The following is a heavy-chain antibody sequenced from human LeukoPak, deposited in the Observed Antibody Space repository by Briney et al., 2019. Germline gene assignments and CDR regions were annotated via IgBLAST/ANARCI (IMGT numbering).Heavy chain of an antibody. CDR3: ARYCSGGSCYSGDAFDI. V-gene: IGHV4-30-4*01. CDR2: IYYSGST. CDR1: GGSISSGDYY. J-gene: IGHJ3*02. Sequence: SETLSLTCTVSGGSISSGDYYWSWIRQPPGKGLEWIGYIYYSGSTYYNLSLKSRVTISVDTSKNQFSLKLSSVTAAGTAVYYCARYCSGGSCYSGDAFDIWGQGTMVTVSS. D-gene: IGHD2-15*01.